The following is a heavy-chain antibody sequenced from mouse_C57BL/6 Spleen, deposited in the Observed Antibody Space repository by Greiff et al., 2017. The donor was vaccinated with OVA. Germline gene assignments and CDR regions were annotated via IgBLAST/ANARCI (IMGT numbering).Heavy chain of an antibody. Sequence: QVQLQQSGAELVKPGASVKLSCKASGYTFTSYWMHWVKQRPGQGLEWIGMIHPNSGSTNYNEKFKSKATLTVDKSSSTAYMQLSSLTSEDSAVYYCARWNDYGGDYWGQGTTLTVSS. J-gene: IGHJ2*01. V-gene: IGHV1-64*01. CDR1: GYTFTSYW. CDR3: ARWNDYGGDY. D-gene: IGHD2-4*01. CDR2: IHPNSGST.